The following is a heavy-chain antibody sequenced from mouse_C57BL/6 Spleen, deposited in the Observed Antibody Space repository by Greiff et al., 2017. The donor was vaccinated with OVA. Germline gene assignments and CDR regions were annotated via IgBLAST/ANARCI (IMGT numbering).Heavy chain of an antibody. CDR2: IDPETGGT. J-gene: IGHJ3*01. V-gene: IGHV1-15*01. D-gene: IGHD2-1*01. CDR1: GYTFTDYE. Sequence: VQRVESGAELVRPGASVTLSCKASGYTFTDYEMHWVKQTPVHGLEWIGAIDPETGGTAYNQKFKGKAILTADKSSSTAYMELRSLTSEDSAVYYCTRDGNYLAWFAYWGQGTLVTVSA. CDR3: TRDGNYLAWFAY.